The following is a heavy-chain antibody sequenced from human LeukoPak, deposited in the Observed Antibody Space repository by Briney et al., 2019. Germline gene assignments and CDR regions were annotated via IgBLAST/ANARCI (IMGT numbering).Heavy chain of an antibody. J-gene: IGHJ6*02. CDR3: ARDRGATYYYYAMDV. Sequence: GRSLRLSCAASGFTFSSYPMHWVRQAPGKGLEWVAVISHDGSSKYYADSVKGRFTISRDNSKNTLYVQMNSLRPEDTAVYYCARDRGATYYYYAMDVWGQGTTVTVSS. CDR1: GFTFSSYP. CDR2: ISHDGSSK. V-gene: IGHV3-30-3*01.